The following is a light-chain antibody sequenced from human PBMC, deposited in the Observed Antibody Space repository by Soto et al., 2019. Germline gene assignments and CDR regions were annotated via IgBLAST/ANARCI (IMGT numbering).Light chain of an antibody. J-gene: IGKJ2*01. CDR1: QSFSTW. CDR2: RTS. CDR3: QEYSRYPYT. V-gene: IGKV1-5*03. Sequence: DIQMTQSPSTLSVSLGDRATITCRASQSFSTWLAWYQQKPGKAPKLLIYRTSSLKNGVPSRFSGSGSGTEFTLTITSLQPDDFATYYCQEYSRYPYTFGQGTKLEIK.